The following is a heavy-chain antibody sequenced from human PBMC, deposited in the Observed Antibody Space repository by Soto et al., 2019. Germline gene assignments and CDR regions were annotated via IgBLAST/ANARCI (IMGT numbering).Heavy chain of an antibody. J-gene: IGHJ6*02. CDR3: ATDSATSYFGMDV. D-gene: IGHD1-26*01. CDR2: VNDSGST. V-gene: IGHV4-34*01. CDR1: GGSFTGNY. Sequence: SETLSLTCAVYGGSFTGNYRSWIRQPPGKGLEWIGEVNDSGSTNFNPSLKSRVTISVDTSKKQFALKLTSVTAADTAVYYCATDSATSYFGMDVWGHGTTVTVSS.